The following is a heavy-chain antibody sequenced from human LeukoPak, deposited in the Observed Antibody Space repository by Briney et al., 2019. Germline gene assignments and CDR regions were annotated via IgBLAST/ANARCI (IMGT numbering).Heavy chain of an antibody. D-gene: IGHD6-13*01. Sequence: SETLSLTCTVSGYSISSGYYWGWIRQPPGKGLEWIGSIYHSGSTYYNPSLKSRVTISVDTSKSQFSLNLNSVTAADAAIYYCARVRAAAVPYYFDFWGQGTLVTVSS. CDR2: IYHSGST. CDR1: GYSISSGYY. J-gene: IGHJ4*02. CDR3: ARVRAAAVPYYFDF. V-gene: IGHV4-38-2*02.